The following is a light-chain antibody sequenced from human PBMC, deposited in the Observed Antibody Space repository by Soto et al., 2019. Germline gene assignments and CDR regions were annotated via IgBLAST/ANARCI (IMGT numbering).Light chain of an antibody. J-gene: IGLJ3*02. Sequence: QPVLTQPASVSGSLGQSITISCTGTSSDVGGYNYVSWYQHHPGKAPKLIIYQVYSRPSGVSNRFSGSKFGNTASLSISGLHADDEADDYCSSYTRTTSFVVFGGGTKLTVL. CDR1: SSDVGGYNY. V-gene: IGLV2-14*01. CDR2: QVY. CDR3: SSYTRTTSFVV.